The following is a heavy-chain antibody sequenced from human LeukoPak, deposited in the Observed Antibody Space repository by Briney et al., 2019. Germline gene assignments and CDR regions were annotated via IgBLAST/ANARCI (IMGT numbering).Heavy chain of an antibody. D-gene: IGHD3-3*01. CDR1: GFNFMQYG. Sequence: GGSLRLSCVGSGFNFMQYGMMWVRRAPGKGLEWVSAISGSGGSTYYADSVKGRFTISRDNSKNTLYLQMNSLRAEDTAVYYCAKMISYDFWSGSTYYYYYMDVWGKGTTVTVSS. CDR3: AKMISYDFWSGSTYYYYYMDV. V-gene: IGHV3-23*01. CDR2: ISGSGGST. J-gene: IGHJ6*03.